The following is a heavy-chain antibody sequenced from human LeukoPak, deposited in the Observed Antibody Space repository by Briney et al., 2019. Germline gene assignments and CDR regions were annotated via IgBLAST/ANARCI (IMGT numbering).Heavy chain of an antibody. J-gene: IGHJ4*02. CDR2: IGTTGDT. CDR1: GFTFSSYD. CDR3: ARAVAAARGVNYFDY. V-gene: IGHV3-13*01. Sequence: GGSLRLSCAASGFTFSSYDMHWVRQVTGKYLEWVSAIGTTGDTYYPGSVKGRFTISRENAKNSLYLQMNSLRAGDTAVYYCARAVAAARGVNYFDYWGQGTLVTVFS. D-gene: IGHD3-10*01.